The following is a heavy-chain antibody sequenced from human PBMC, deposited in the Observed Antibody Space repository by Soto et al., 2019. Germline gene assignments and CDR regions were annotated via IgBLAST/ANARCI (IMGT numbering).Heavy chain of an antibody. V-gene: IGHV1-18*01. Sequence: QVQLVQSGAEVKKPGASVKVSCKASGYTFTSYGISWVRQAPGQGLEWMGWISAYNGNTNYAQKLQGRVTMTTDTSTSTAYLELRSLRSDDTAVYYCARASFLTKKQQWLDYWCDPWCQGTLVTVSS. CDR2: ISAYNGNT. J-gene: IGHJ5*02. CDR3: ARASFLTKKQQWLDYWCDP. D-gene: IGHD5-18*01. CDR1: GYTFTSYG.